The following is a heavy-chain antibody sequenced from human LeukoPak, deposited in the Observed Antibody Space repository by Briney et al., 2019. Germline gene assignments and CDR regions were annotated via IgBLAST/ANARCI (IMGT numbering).Heavy chain of an antibody. V-gene: IGHV4-61*02. CDR3: ARDLWFGELGY. J-gene: IGHJ4*02. CDR2: IYTSGST. D-gene: IGHD3-10*01. Sequence: SETLSLTCTVSGGSISSGSYYWSWIRQPAGKGLEWIGRIYTSGSTNYNPSLKSRVTISVDTSKNQFSLKLSSVTAADTAVYYCARDLWFGELGYWGQGTLVTVSS. CDR1: GGSISSGSYY.